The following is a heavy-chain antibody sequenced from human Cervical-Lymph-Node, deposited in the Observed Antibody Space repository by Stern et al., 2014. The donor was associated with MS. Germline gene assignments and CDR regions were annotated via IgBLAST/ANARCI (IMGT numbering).Heavy chain of an antibody. V-gene: IGHV1-18*01. D-gene: IGHD2-15*01. CDR3: ARGLLGSENAFDI. CDR1: GYTLTSYG. CDR2: ISAYNGNT. J-gene: IGHJ3*02. Sequence: QVHLLQSGAHLNKPPASLKLSCNASGYTLTSYGISWVRQAPGQGLERMGWISAYNGNTNYAQKLQGRVTMTTDTSTSTAYMELRSLRSDDTAVYYCARGLLGSENAFDIWGQGTMVTVSS.